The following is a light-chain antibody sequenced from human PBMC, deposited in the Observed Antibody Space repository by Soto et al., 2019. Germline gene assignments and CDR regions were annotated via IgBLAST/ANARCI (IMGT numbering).Light chain of an antibody. CDR1: QSTSRR. CDR2: DAS. CDR3: QHYNRPST. Sequence: DIPMSQSPSTPSASVVDIVTITCRASQSTSRRLAWYQQKPGKAPKLPIYDASSFQSVDPSRFTGSGSESEFSLAISSLQLKDFANSFCQHYNRPSTFGQRPKLELK. J-gene: IGKJ1*01. V-gene: IGKV1-5*01.